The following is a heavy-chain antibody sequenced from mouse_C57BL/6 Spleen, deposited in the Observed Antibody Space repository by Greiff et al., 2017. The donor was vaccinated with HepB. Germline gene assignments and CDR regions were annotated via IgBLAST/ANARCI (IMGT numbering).Heavy chain of an antibody. V-gene: IGHV1-50*01. CDR3: ARSGNYHWYFDV. Sequence: QVQLQQPGAELVKPGASVKLSCKASGYTFTSYWMQWVKQRPGQGLEWIGELDPSDSYPNYNQKFKGKATLTVDTSSSTAYMQLSSLTSEDSAVYYCARSGNYHWYFDVWGTGTTVTVSS. J-gene: IGHJ1*03. D-gene: IGHD1-1*02. CDR1: GYTFTSYW. CDR2: LDPSDSYP.